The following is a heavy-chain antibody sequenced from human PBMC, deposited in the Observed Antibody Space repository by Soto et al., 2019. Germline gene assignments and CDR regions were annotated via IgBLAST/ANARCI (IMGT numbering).Heavy chain of an antibody. J-gene: IGHJ4*02. CDR1: GCTFTSYC. CDR2: INPSGGST. Sequence: ASVKVSSKAPGCTFTSYCMSWVRQAPGQGLEWMGIINPSGGSTSYAQKFQGRVTMTRDTSTSTVYMELSILRSEDTAVYYCSREFGDGYNQAELDYWGQGTLVTVSS. D-gene: IGHD3-3*01. CDR3: SREFGDGYNQAELDY. V-gene: IGHV1-46*01.